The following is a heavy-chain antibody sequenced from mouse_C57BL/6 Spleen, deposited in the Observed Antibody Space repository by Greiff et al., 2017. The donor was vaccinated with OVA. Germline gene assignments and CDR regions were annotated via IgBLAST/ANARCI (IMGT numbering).Heavy chain of an antibody. CDR1: GYTFTSYW. Sequence: QVQLQQSGAELVRPGSSVKLSCKASGYTFTSYWMDWVKQRPGQGLEWIGNIYPSDSETHYNQKFKDKATLTVDKSSSTAYMQLSSLTSEDSAVYYCARMGTGNWYFDVWGTGTTVTVSS. J-gene: IGHJ1*03. V-gene: IGHV1-61*01. CDR3: ARMGTGNWYFDV. D-gene: IGHD4-1*01. CDR2: IYPSDSET.